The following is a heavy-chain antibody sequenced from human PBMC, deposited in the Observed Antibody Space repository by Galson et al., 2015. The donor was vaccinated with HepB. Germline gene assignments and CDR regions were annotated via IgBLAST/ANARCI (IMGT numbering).Heavy chain of an antibody. Sequence: SLRLSCAASGFTFSSYAMSWVRQAPGKGLEWVSAISGSGGSTYYADSVKGRFTISRDNSKNTLYPQMNSLRAEDTAVYYCAKERLAPPALFDYWGQGTLVTVSS. V-gene: IGHV3-23*01. J-gene: IGHJ4*02. CDR2: ISGSGGST. CDR3: AKERLAPPALFDY. CDR1: GFTFSSYA. D-gene: IGHD3-9*01.